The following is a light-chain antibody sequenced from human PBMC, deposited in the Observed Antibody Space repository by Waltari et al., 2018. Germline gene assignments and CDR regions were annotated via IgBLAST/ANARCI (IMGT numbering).Light chain of an antibody. CDR3: QQYNNWPYT. Sequence: EIVMTPSPATLSVPPGERATLSCRASQSVSTNLAWYQQKPGQAPRLLIYGASTRATGIPATFSGSGSGTEFTLTISSLQSEDFAVYYCQQYNNWPYTFGQGTRLEIK. V-gene: IGKV3-15*01. CDR2: GAS. J-gene: IGKJ2*01. CDR1: QSVSTN.